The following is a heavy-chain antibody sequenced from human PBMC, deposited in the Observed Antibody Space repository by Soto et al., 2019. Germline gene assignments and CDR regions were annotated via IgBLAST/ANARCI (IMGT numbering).Heavy chain of an antibody. Sequence: QVQLVQSGAEVKKPGASVRVSCQASGYTFISFDINWVRQATGQGLEWMGWMNPNTGNTGYEQKFQGRVTMTRKTSTGTAYMELSSLTSEDTAVYYCARRKERSGPYYLDSWGQGTLVTVSS. D-gene: IGHD6-25*01. CDR1: GYTFISFD. CDR3: ARRKERSGPYYLDS. V-gene: IGHV1-8*01. J-gene: IGHJ4*02. CDR2: MNPNTGNT.